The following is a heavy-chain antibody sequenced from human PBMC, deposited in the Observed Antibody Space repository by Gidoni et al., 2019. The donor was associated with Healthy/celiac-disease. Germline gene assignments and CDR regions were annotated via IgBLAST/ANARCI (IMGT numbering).Heavy chain of an antibody. CDR3: ARYEYSSPGYNWFDP. CDR1: DGSISSYY. D-gene: IGHD6-6*01. J-gene: IGHJ5*02. CDR2: IYTSGST. V-gene: IGHV4-4*07. Sequence: QVQLQESVPVLVKPSEDLSLTCTVSDGSISSYYWSWIRQPAGKGLEWIGRIYTSGSTNYNPSLKSRVTMSVDTSKNQFSLKLSSVTAADTAVYYCARYEYSSPGYNWFDPWGQGTLVTVSS.